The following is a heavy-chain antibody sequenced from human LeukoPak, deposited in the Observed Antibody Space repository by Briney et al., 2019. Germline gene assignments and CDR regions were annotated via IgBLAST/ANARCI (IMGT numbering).Heavy chain of an antibody. J-gene: IGHJ4*02. CDR1: GFTFNTYA. CDR3: ARDPGYCRGGTCYSRFDY. D-gene: IGHD2-15*01. V-gene: IGHV3-30-3*01. CDR2: ISYDGSNK. Sequence: GGSLRLSCAASGFTFNTYAMHWVRQAPGKGLEWVALISYDGSNKYYADSVRGRFTISRDNSKNTMYMQLNSLRAEDTAVYYCARDPGYCRGGTCYSRFDYWGRGTLVTVSS.